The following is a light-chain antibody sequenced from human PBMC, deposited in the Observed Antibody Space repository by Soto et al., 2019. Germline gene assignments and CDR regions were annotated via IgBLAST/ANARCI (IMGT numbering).Light chain of an antibody. CDR1: QSVSSD. CDR3: QQYNNWPPYT. V-gene: IGKV3-15*01. Sequence: IVMTQSPATLPVSPGDRVTLSCRASQSVSSDLAWYQQRPGQAPRLLIYGASTRATGIPARFSGTGSGTEFTLTISSLQSEDFAIYYCQQYNNWPPYTFGQGTKLEIK. J-gene: IGKJ2*01. CDR2: GAS.